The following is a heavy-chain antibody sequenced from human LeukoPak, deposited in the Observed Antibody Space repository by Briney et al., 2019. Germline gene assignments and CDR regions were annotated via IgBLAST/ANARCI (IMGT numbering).Heavy chain of an antibody. J-gene: IGHJ4*02. CDR2: IYYSGST. CDR1: GGSISSSSYY. V-gene: IGHV4-39*01. D-gene: IGHD4-17*01. CDR3: ARQDYGDEFFDY. Sequence: SETLSLTCTVSGGSISSSSYYWGWIRQPPGKGLEWIGSIYYSGSTYYNPSLKSRVTISVDTSENQFSLKLSSVTAADTAVYYCARQDYGDEFFDYWGQGTLVTVSS.